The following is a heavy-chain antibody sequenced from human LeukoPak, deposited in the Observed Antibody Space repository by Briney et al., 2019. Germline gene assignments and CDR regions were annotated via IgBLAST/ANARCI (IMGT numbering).Heavy chain of an antibody. J-gene: IGHJ4*02. CDR2: IKQDGSEK. V-gene: IGHV3-7*01. CDR1: EFTFSRYW. D-gene: IGHD3-16*01. CDR3: ARDNGGPDDY. Sequence: GGSLRLSCAASEFTFSRYWMSWVRQAPGKGLEWVANIKQDGSEKYYVDSVKGRFTISRDNAKNSLYLQMNSLRAEDTAVYYCARDNGGPDDYWGQGTLVTVSS.